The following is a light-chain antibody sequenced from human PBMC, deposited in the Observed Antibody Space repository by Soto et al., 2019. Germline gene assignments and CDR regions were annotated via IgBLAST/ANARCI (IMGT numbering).Light chain of an antibody. V-gene: IGKV4-1*01. J-gene: IGKJ1*01. CDR3: QQYFRPWT. CDR2: WAS. CDR1: QSVLYSSNNKNY. Sequence: DIVMTQSPDSLAVSLGERATINCKSSQSVLYSSNNKNYLAWYQQKPGQPPKLLIYWASTRESGVPDRFSGRGSGTDFPLTISSLQAEYVAVYYCQQYFRPWTFGQGTKVDIK.